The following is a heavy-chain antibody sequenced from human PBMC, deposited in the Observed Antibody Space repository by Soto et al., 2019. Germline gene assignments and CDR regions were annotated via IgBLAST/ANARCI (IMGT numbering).Heavy chain of an antibody. D-gene: IGHD4-4*01. CDR1: GGSISSYY. Sequence: SETLSLTCTVAGGSISSYYWSWIRQPPGKGLDWIGYIYYSGSTNXXPSLKSRXXISVDTSKNQXSLKLXSVTAADTAVYYCAGTPTAPIDYWGQGTLVTVSS. J-gene: IGHJ4*02. V-gene: IGHV4-59*08. CDR2: IYYSGST. CDR3: AGTPTAPIDY.